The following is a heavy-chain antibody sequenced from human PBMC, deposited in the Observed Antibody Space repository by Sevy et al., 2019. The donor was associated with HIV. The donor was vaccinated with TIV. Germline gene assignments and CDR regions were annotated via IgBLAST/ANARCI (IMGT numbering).Heavy chain of an antibody. CDR2: ISYDGSNK. V-gene: IGHV3-30*18. CDR3: AKGLPYLGYCSGGSCYPGGWYYGMDV. Sequence: GGSLRLSCAASGLTLSSYGMHWVGQAPGKGLEGVAVISYDGSNKYFADSVKGRYTNSRENSKNTLYLQMNSLRAEDTAVYYCAKGLPYLGYCSGGSCYPGGWYYGMDVWGQGTTVTVSS. D-gene: IGHD2-15*01. CDR1: GLTLSSYG. J-gene: IGHJ6*02.